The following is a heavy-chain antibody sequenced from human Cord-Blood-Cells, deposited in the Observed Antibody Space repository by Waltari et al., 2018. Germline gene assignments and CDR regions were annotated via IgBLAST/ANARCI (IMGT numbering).Heavy chain of an antibody. CDR1: GGSFSGYY. V-gene: IGHV4-34*01. J-gene: IGHJ6*02. Sequence: QVQLQQWGAGLLKPSETLSLTCAVYGGSFSGYYWSWTRQPPGKGLEWIGEINHSGSTNYNPSLKSRVTISVDTSKNQFSLKLSSVTAADTAVYYCARGPVLRFLEWLLSTEYYYYGMDVWGQGTTVTVSS. CDR2: INHSGST. D-gene: IGHD3-3*01. CDR3: ARGPVLRFLEWLLSTEYYYYGMDV.